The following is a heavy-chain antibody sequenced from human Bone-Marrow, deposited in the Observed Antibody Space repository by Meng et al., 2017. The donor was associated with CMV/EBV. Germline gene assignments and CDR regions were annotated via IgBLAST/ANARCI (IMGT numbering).Heavy chain of an antibody. J-gene: IGHJ4*02. Sequence: SVKVSCKASGGTFSSYTISWVRQAPGQGLEWMGRIIPILGIANYAQKFQGRVTITADKSTSTAYMELSSLRYEDTAVYYCATARFLEWFTLDYWGQGTLVTVSS. D-gene: IGHD3-3*01. CDR1: GGTFSSYT. CDR3: ATARFLEWFTLDY. V-gene: IGHV1-69*02. CDR2: IIPILGIA.